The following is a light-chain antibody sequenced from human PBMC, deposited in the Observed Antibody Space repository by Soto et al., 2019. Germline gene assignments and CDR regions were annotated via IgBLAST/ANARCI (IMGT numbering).Light chain of an antibody. J-gene: IGKJ1*01. V-gene: IGKV3-15*01. CDR1: QRVSSN. CDR3: QQYNNWLGT. Sequence: EIVMTQSPATLSVSPGERATLSCRASQRVSSNLAWYQQKPGQAPRLIIYGASTRATGIPARFSGSGSGTEFTLTISSLQSEDFAVYSCQQYNNWLGTFGQGTKVEIK. CDR2: GAS.